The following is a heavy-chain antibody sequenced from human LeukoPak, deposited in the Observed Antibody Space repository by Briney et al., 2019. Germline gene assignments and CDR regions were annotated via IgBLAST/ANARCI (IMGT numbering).Heavy chain of an antibody. V-gene: IGHV3-64*01. CDR1: GFLVSSYS. J-gene: IGHJ5*02. CDR2: ISANGRKT. D-gene: IGHD2-15*01. CDR3: AKVRPTKGYCGGGRCYSERYSWFDP. Sequence: GGSLRLSCAASGFLVSSYSMHWVRQAPGKGLEFVSAISANGRKTYYANSVKGRFTISRDNSKNTLYLQMGSLRPEDMGVYYCAKVRPTKGYCGGGRCYSERYSWFDPWGQGTLVTVSS.